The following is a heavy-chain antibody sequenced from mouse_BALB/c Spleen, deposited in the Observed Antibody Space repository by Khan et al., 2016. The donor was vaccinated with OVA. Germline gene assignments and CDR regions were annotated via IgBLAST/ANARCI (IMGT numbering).Heavy chain of an antibody. CDR1: GYSFTGYF. Sequence: VQLKQSGPELVKPGASVKISCKASGYSFTGYFMNWVMQSHGKSLEWIGRINPHIGETLYNQKFKGKATLTVDESSRTVHMELRSLASEDSAVYYYARKNGSDFDYWGQGTTLTVSS. CDR3: ARKNGSDFDY. V-gene: IGHV1-20*02. D-gene: IGHD1-1*01. J-gene: IGHJ2*01. CDR2: INPHIGET.